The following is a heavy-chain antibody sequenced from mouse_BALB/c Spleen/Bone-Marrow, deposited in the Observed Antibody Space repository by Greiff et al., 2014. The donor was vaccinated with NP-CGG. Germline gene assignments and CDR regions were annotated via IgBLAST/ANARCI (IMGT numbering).Heavy chain of an antibody. V-gene: IGHV10-1*02. CDR2: IRSKSNDYGT. CDR1: GFTFNTYA. Sequence: VQGVESGGGLVQPKGSLKLSCAASGFTFNTYAMNWVRQAPGKGLEWVARIRSKSNDYGTYYADSVKDRFTISRDDSQTMLYLQMNNLKAEDTGMYYCVRDWGAMDYWGQGTSVTVSA. CDR3: VRDWGAMDY. J-gene: IGHJ4*01.